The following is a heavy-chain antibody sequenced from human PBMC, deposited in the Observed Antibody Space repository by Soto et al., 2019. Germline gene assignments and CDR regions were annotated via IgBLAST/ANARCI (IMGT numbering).Heavy chain of an antibody. Sequence: VGSLRLSCVGSGFTFSTYSINWVRQAPGKGLEWVSSISSRSDIYYADSVKGRFTISRDNAKNSVSLQMNSLRAEDTAVYYCAREYAAWPLAYGLDVWGQGTTVTVSS. CDR3: AREYAAWPLAYGLDV. D-gene: IGHD2-8*01. CDR1: GFTFSTYS. CDR2: ISSRSDI. V-gene: IGHV3-21*01. J-gene: IGHJ6*02.